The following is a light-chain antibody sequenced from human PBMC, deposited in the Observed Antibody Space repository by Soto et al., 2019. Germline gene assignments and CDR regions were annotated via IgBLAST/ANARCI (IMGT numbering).Light chain of an antibody. J-gene: IGKJ1*01. CDR1: QSVNSN. V-gene: IGKV3-15*01. CDR2: GTS. CDR3: QQYNNWPRT. Sequence: EIVMTQSPATLSLSPGERATLSCRASQSVNSNLAWYQQKAGQAPRLLIYGTSTRATGIPARFSGSGSGTDFTLTISSLQFEDFAVYYCQQYNNWPRTFCQGTKVEIK.